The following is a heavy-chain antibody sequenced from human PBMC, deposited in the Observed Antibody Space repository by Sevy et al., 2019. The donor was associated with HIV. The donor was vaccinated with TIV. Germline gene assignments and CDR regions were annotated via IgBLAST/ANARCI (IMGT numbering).Heavy chain of an antibody. CDR1: GASISSGGYY. J-gene: IGHJ4*02. Sequence: SETLSLTCTVSGASISSGGYYWSWIRQHPGKGLEWIAYIYHSGSTYYNPSLKSRLTISVDTSKNQFSLKLSSVTAADTAVYYCARDSRRSRSGGDYFDFWGQGTLVTVSS. CDR2: IYHSGST. D-gene: IGHD1-26*01. V-gene: IGHV4-31*03. CDR3: ARDSRRSRSGGDYFDF.